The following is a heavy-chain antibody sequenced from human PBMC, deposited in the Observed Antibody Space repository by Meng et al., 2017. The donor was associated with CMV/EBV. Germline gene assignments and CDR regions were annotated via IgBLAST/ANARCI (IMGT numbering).Heavy chain of an antibody. Sequence: GESLKISCAASGFTVSSNYMSWVRQAPGKGLEWVSVIYSGGSTYYADSVKGRFTISRDNSKNTLYLQMNSLRAEDTAVYYCARDQYYGSGGNYYYGMDVWGQGTTVTVS. CDR1: GFTVSSNY. D-gene: IGHD3-10*01. CDR3: ARDQYYGSGGNYYYGMDV. J-gene: IGHJ6*02. CDR2: IYSGGST. V-gene: IGHV3-53*01.